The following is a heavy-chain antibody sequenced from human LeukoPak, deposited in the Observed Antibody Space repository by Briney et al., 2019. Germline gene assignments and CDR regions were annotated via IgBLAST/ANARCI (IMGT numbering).Heavy chain of an antibody. J-gene: IGHJ4*02. CDR3: ASSSTQYCSSTSCYYFDY. V-gene: IGHV1-69*13. CDR2: LIPIFGTA. CDR1: GGTFSIYA. Sequence: TVKVSCKASGGTFSIYAISWVRQAPGQGLEWMGGLIPIFGTANYAQKFQGRVTITADESTSTAYMELSSLRSEDTAVYYCASSSTQYCSSTSCYYFDYWGQGTQVTVSS. D-gene: IGHD2-2*01.